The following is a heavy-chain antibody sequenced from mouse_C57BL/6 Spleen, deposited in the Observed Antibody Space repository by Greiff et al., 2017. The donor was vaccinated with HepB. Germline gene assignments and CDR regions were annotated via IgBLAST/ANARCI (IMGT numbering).Heavy chain of an antibody. CDR3: ARHDYFDY. CDR1: GFTFSSYG. CDR2: ISSGGSYT. Sequence: EVNLVESGGDLVKPGGSLKLSCAASGFTFSSYGMSWVRQTPDKRLEWVATISSGGSYTYYPDSVKGRFTISRDNAKNTLYLQMSSLKSEDTAMYYCARHDYFDYWGQGTTLTVSS. V-gene: IGHV5-6*01. J-gene: IGHJ2*01.